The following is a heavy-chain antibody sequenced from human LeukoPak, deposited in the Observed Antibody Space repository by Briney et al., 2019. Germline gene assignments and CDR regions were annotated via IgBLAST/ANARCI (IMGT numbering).Heavy chain of an antibody. J-gene: IGHJ4*02. CDR1: GFTFSSYG. CDR2: IWYDGGNK. Sequence: GGSLRLSCAASGFTFSSYGMHWVRQAPGKGLEWVAVIWYDGGNKYYADSVKGRFTISRDNSKNTLYLQMNSLRAEDTAVYYCAKGGHCSSTSCSLGDFDYWGQGTLVTVSS. CDR3: AKGGHCSSTSCSLGDFDY. D-gene: IGHD2-2*01. V-gene: IGHV3-33*06.